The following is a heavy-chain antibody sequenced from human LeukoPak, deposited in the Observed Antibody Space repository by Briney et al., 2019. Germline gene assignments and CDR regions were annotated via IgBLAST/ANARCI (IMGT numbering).Heavy chain of an antibody. V-gene: IGHV4-4*07. CDR2: IYTSGST. CDR1: GGSISSYY. J-gene: IGHJ5*02. Sequence: SETLSLTCTVSGGSISSYYWSWIRQPAGKGLEWIGRIYTSGSTNYNPSLKSRVTMSVDTSKNQFSLKLSSVTAADTAVYYCARDGGGNYYDSSGYSDEYWFDPWGQGTLVTVSS. D-gene: IGHD3-22*01. CDR3: ARDGGGNYYDSSGYSDEYWFDP.